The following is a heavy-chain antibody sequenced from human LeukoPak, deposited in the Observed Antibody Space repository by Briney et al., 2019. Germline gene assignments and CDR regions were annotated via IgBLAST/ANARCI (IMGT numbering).Heavy chain of an antibody. CDR3: ARDGRDGFIDY. CDR2: LNEDGSKR. V-gene: IGHV3-7*01. D-gene: IGHD5-24*01. Sequence: PGGSLRLSCAASGFPFSSYWMSWVRQAPGKGLEWVANLNEDGSKRYYAASVKGRFTISRDNAKNSLYLQMDSLTVEDTATYYCARDGRDGFIDYWGQGTLVTVSS. CDR1: GFPFSSYW. J-gene: IGHJ4*02.